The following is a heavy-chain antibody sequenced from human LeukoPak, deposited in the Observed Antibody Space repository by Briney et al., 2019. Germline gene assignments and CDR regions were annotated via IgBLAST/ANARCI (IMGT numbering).Heavy chain of an antibody. Sequence: ASVKVSCKASGYTFIGYYLHWVRQAPGQGLEWMGWINPHNGDTNYAQKFQGRVTMTRDTSITTAYMELSRLKSDDAAVYYCARDWRGSYFPDYWGQGTLVTVSS. V-gene: IGHV1-2*02. J-gene: IGHJ4*02. D-gene: IGHD1-26*01. CDR3: ARDWRGSYFPDY. CDR1: GYTFIGYY. CDR2: INPHNGDT.